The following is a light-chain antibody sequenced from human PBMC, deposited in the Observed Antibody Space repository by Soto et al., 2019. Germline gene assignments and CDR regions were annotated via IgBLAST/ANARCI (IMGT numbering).Light chain of an antibody. J-gene: IGKJ1*01. V-gene: IGKV1-5*01. Sequence: DIQMTQSPSTLSASVGDRVTITCRASQSISSWLAWYQQKPGKAPKLLIYDASSLESGVPSRFSGSGSGTEFTLTISSLQPDDFATYYCQQYNSYRPFGQGTKVEIK. CDR3: QQYNSYRP. CDR2: DAS. CDR1: QSISSW.